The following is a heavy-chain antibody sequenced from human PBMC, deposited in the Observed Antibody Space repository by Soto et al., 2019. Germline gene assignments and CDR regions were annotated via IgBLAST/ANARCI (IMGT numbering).Heavy chain of an antibody. CDR2: INPSGGST. V-gene: IGHV1-46*01. CDR3: ARGVDTAMVTQLDGMDV. J-gene: IGHJ6*02. Sequence: ASVKVSCKASGYTFTSYYIHWVRQSRGQGLEWMGIINPSGGSTSYAQKFQGRVTMTRDTSTSTVYMELSSLRSEDTAVYYCARGVDTAMVTQLDGMDVWGQGTTVTVSS. D-gene: IGHD5-18*01. CDR1: GYTFTSYY.